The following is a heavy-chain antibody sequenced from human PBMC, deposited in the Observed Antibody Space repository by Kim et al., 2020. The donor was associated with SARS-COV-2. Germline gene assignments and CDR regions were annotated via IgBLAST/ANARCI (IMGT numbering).Heavy chain of an antibody. J-gene: IGHJ6*02. D-gene: IGHD6-19*01. CDR3: ARETYSSGWYPVGMVV. CDR2: IYYSGST. V-gene: IGHV4-59*01. CDR1: GGSISNYY. Sequence: SETLSLTCTVSGGSISNYYWSWIRQPPGKGLEWIGYIYYSGSTNYNPSLKSRVTISVDTSKNQFSLKLSSLTAADTAVYFCARETYSSGWYPVGMVVWGQVTTVTVSS.